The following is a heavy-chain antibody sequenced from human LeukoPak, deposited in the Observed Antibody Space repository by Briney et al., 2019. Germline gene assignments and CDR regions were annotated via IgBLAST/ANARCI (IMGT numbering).Heavy chain of an antibody. Sequence: SETLSLTCTVSGGSISSYYWSWIRQPPGKGLEWIGYIYYSGSTNYNPSLKSRVTISVDRSKNQFSLKLSSVTAADTAVYYCARGRGVPAAISYFQHWGQGTLVTVSS. D-gene: IGHD2-2*02. CDR3: ARGRGVPAAISYFQH. J-gene: IGHJ1*01. CDR1: GGSISSYY. V-gene: IGHV4-59*12. CDR2: IYYSGST.